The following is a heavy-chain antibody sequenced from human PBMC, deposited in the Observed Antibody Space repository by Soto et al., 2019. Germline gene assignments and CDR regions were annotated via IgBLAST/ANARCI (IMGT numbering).Heavy chain of an antibody. CDR3: ARDRQDIGVVPAAAAKDAFAI. D-gene: IGHD2-2*01. Sequence: ASVKVSCKASGYTFTSYGISWVRQAPGQGLEWMGWISAYNGNTNYAQKLQGRVTMTTDTSTSTAYMELRSLRSDDTAVYYCARDRQDIGVVPAAAAKDAFAIWGQGTLVTVS. V-gene: IGHV1-18*01. CDR1: GYTFTSYG. CDR2: ISAYNGNT. J-gene: IGHJ3*02.